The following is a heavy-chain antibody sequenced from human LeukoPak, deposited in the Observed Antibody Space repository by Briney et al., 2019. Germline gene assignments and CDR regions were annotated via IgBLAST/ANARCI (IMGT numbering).Heavy chain of an antibody. Sequence: QSGGSLRLSCAASGFTFSSYEMNWVRQAPGKGLEWVSYISSSGNTIYYADSVKGRFTISRDNAKNSLYLQMNSLRAEDTAVYYCARAEEYSSSSFDYWGQGTLVTVSS. J-gene: IGHJ4*02. V-gene: IGHV3-48*03. CDR1: GFTFSSYE. D-gene: IGHD6-6*01. CDR3: ARAEEYSSSSFDY. CDR2: ISSSGNTI.